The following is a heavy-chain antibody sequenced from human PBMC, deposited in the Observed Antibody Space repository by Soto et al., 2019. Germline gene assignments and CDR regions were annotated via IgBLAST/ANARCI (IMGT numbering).Heavy chain of an antibody. CDR1: GFTFSSYG. J-gene: IGHJ4*02. Sequence: ESGGGVVQPGRSLRLSCAASGFTFSSYGMHWVRQAPGKGLEWVAVISYDGSNKYYADSVKGRFTISRGNSKNTLYLQMNSLRAEDTAVYYCAKEAGYSYGHIDYWGQGTLVTVSS. CDR3: AKEAGYSYGHIDY. D-gene: IGHD5-18*01. CDR2: ISYDGSNK. V-gene: IGHV3-30*18.